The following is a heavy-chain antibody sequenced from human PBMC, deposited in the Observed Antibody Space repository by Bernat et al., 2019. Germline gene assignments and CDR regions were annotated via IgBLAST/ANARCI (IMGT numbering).Heavy chain of an antibody. V-gene: IGHV3-64D*06. CDR2: ITSNGVST. J-gene: IGHJ4*02. CDR1: GFTFSTYA. Sequence: EVQLVESGGGLVQPGGSLRLSCSASGFTFSTYAMHWVRQAPGKGLEYVSAITSNGVSTYSADSVKGRFTSSRDNSKNTLYLQMSSLRAEETAVYYCVKDGYCNSTGCYTLDYWGQGTLVTVSS. D-gene: IGHD2-2*02. CDR3: VKDGYCNSTGCYTLDY.